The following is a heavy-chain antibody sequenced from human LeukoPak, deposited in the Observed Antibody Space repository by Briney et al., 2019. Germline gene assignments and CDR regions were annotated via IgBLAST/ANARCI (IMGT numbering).Heavy chain of an antibody. CDR3: ARGGYSYGYNY. D-gene: IGHD5-18*01. CDR1: GGSISSGGYY. V-gene: IGHV4-31*03. J-gene: IGHJ4*02. Sequence: SQTLSLTCTVSGGSISSGGYYWSSIRQHPGKGLEWIGYIHYSGSTYYNPSLKSRVTISVDTSKNQFSLKLSSVTAADTAVYYCARGGYSYGYNYWGQGTLVTVSS. CDR2: IHYSGST.